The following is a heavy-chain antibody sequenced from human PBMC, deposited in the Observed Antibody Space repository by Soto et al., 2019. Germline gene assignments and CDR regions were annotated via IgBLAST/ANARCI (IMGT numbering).Heavy chain of an antibody. D-gene: IGHD2-15*01. J-gene: IGHJ4*02. CDR3: ARDSKLCSGGSCYLFDY. V-gene: IGHV1-69*01. CDR2: IIPIFGTA. CDR1: GGTFSSYA. Sequence: QVQLVQSGAAVKKPGSSVKVSCKASGGTFSSYAISWVRQAPGQGLEWMGGIIPIFGTANYAQKFQGRVTITADESTSTAYMELSSLRSEDTAVYYCARDSKLCSGGSCYLFDYWGQGTLVTVSS.